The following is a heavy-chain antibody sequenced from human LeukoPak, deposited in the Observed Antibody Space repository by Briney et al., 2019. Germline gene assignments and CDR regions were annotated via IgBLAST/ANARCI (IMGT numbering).Heavy chain of an antibody. CDR3: ARQDDSSGSDY. J-gene: IGHJ4*02. CDR1: GGSFSGYY. V-gene: IGHV4-34*01. Sequence: PSETLSLTCAVYGGSFSGYYWSWIRQPPGKGLEWIGSIYYSGSTYYNPSLKSRVTISVDTSKNQFSLKLSSVTAADTAVYYCARQDDSSGSDYWGQGTLVTVSS. CDR2: IYYSGST. D-gene: IGHD3-22*01.